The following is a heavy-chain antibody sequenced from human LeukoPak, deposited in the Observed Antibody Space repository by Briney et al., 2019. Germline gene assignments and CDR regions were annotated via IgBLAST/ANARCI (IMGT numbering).Heavy chain of an antibody. V-gene: IGHV4-34*01. D-gene: IGHD3-22*01. CDR2: INHSGST. J-gene: IGHJ4*02. CDR1: GGSFSGYY. Sequence: PSETLSLTCAVYGGSFSGYYWSWIRQPPGKGLEWIGEINHSGSTNYNPSLKSRVTISVDTSKNQFSLKLSSVTAADTAVYYCATDLSTYYYDSSGPQEAGYWGQGTLVTVSS. CDR3: ATDLSTYYYDSSGPQEAGY.